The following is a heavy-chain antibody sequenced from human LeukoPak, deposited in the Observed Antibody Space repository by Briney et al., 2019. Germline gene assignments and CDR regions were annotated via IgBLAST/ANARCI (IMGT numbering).Heavy chain of an antibody. J-gene: IGHJ6*03. Sequence: ASVKVSCKASGYTFTGYYMHWVRQAPGQGLEWMGWINPNSGGTNYAQKFQGRVTMTRDTSISTAYMELSRLRSDDTAVYYCAGDPLLAIFGVVTIYMDVWGKGTTVTVSS. CDR1: GYTFTGYY. D-gene: IGHD3-3*01. CDR3: AGDPLLAIFGVVTIYMDV. V-gene: IGHV1-2*02. CDR2: INPNSGGT.